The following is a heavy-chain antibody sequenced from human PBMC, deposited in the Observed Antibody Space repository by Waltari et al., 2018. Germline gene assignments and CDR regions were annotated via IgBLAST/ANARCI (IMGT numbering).Heavy chain of an antibody. CDR2: INPSGGST. CDR3: ARDYGSGSYYNGFDP. CDR1: GYTFTSYY. Sequence: QVQLVQSGAEVKKPGASVKVSCKASGYTFTSYYMHWVRQAPGQGLEWMGIINPSGGSTSYAQKFQGRVTMTRDTSTSTVYMELSSLRSEDTAVYYCARDYGSGSYYNGFDPWGQGTLVTVSS. V-gene: IGHV1-46*01. D-gene: IGHD3-10*01. J-gene: IGHJ5*02.